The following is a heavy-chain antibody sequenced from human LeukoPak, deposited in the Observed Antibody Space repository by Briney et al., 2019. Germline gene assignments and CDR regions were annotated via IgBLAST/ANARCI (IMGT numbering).Heavy chain of an antibody. Sequence: GGSLRLSCAASGFTVRSNYMSWVRQAPGKGLEWVSVIYSGGSTYHADSVKGRFTISRDDSKNTLFLQMNSLRAEDTAVYYCASSSIAALRPFDYWGQGTLVTVSS. CDR2: IYSGGST. CDR1: GFTVRSNY. J-gene: IGHJ4*02. D-gene: IGHD6-6*01. V-gene: IGHV3-66*01. CDR3: ASSSIAALRPFDY.